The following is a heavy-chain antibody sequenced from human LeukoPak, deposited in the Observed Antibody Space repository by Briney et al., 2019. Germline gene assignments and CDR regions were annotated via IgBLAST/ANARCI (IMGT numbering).Heavy chain of an antibody. V-gene: IGHV4-39*07. Sequence: SETLSLTCTVSGGSISTSSYYWGWIRQPPGKGLEWIGSIYYNGSTYYNPSLKSRITMSLDTSKNQFSLKLDSVTAADTAVYYCVSGSPFYGMDFWGQGTTVTVSS. J-gene: IGHJ6*02. CDR3: VSGSPFYGMDF. D-gene: IGHD6-25*01. CDR1: GGSISTSSYY. CDR2: IYYNGST.